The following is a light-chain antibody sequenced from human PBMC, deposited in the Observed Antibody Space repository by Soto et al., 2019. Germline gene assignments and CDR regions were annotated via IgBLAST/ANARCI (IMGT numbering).Light chain of an antibody. V-gene: IGKV1-5*01. Sequence: DIQMTQSPSTLSASVGDRVTITCRASQSINRHSAWYQQIPGKAPKLLIHDASILDSGVPSRFSGSRSGTEFTLTISSLQPDDFATYFCQQYNHFCTFGQGTKLEIK. J-gene: IGKJ2*02. CDR1: QSINRH. CDR2: DAS. CDR3: QQYNHFCT.